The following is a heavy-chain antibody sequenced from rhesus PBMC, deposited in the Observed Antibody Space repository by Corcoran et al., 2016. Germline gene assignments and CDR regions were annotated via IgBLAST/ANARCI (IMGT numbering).Heavy chain of an antibody. Sequence: EVQLVQSGAEVKRPGESLKISCKTSGYSFTSYWISWVRQMPGKGLEWMGAIDPSDFDTEYSPSCQGQVTISPDKSISTAYLQGSSLKASDTATYYCATLIPGNVAYWGQGVLVTVSS. CDR2: IDPSDFDT. CDR3: ATLIPGNVAY. J-gene: IGHJ4*01. CDR1: GYSFTSYW. D-gene: IGHD1-38*01. V-gene: IGHV5-2*01.